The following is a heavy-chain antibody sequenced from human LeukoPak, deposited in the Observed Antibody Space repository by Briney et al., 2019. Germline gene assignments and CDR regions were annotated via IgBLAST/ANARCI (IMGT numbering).Heavy chain of an antibody. CDR1: GGSISSGGYY. CDR3: ASLNPNTAMVDY. CDR2: IYYSGST. V-gene: IGHV4-31*03. D-gene: IGHD5-18*01. Sequence: SETLSLTCTVSGGSISSGGYYWSWIRQHPGKGLEWIGYIYYSGSTYYNPSLKSRVTISVDTSKNQFSLKLSSVTAADTAVYYCASLNPNTAMVDYWGQGTLVTVSS. J-gene: IGHJ4*02.